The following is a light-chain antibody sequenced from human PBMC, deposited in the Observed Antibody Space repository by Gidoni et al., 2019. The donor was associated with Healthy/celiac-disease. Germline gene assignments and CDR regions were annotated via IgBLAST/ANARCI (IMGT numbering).Light chain of an antibody. CDR3: QQYGSSPLFT. V-gene: IGKV3-20*01. CDR2: GAS. Sequence: ELVLTPSPCTLSLSPGERATLSCRASQSVSSSYLAWYQQKPGQAPRLLIYGASSRATGLPDRFSGSGSGTDFTLTISRLEPEDFAVYYCQQYGSSPLFTFGPXTKVEIK. CDR1: QSVSSSY. J-gene: IGKJ3*01.